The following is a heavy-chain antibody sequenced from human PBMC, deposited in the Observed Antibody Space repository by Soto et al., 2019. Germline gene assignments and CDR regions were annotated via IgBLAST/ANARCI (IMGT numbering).Heavy chain of an antibody. J-gene: IGHJ4*02. CDR1: GGTFSSYA. CDR3: AREGSSWSGDFDY. Sequence: SVKVSCKASGGTFSSYAISWVRQAPGQGLEWMGGIIPIFGTANYAQKFQGRVTITADESTSTAYMELSSLRSEDTAVYYCAREGSSWSGDFDYWGQGTLVTVSS. CDR2: IIPIFGTA. V-gene: IGHV1-69*13. D-gene: IGHD6-13*01.